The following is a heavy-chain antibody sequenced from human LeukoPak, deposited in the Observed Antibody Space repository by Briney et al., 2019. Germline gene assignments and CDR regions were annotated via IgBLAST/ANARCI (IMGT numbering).Heavy chain of an antibody. D-gene: IGHD6-13*01. Sequence: SETLSLTCAVYGRPFCGYYWRWLRQPPGKGLEWIGEINHSGSTNYNPSLKSRVTISVDTSKNQFSLKLSSVTAADTAVYYCARARQLGLDAFDIWGQGTMVTVSS. CDR2: INHSGST. CDR3: ARARQLGLDAFDI. V-gene: IGHV4-34*01. J-gene: IGHJ3*02. CDR1: GRPFCGYY.